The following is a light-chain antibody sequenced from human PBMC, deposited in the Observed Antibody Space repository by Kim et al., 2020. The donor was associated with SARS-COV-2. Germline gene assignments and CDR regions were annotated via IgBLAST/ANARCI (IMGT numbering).Light chain of an antibody. Sequence: PGKTVTISCPRSSGSIALHYGQWYQPPPGRAPPTVIYEDNQRPSGVPDRFSGSIDSSSNSASLTISGLKTEDEADYYCQSYDSSPVFGGGTQLTVL. CDR3: QSYDSSPV. CDR1: SGSIALHY. V-gene: IGLV6-57*03. CDR2: EDN. J-gene: IGLJ2*01.